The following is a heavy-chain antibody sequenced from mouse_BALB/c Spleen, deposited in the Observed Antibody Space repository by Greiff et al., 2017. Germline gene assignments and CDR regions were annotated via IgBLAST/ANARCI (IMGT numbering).Heavy chain of an antibody. CDR1: GFAFSSYD. V-gene: IGHV5-12-1*01. J-gene: IGHJ4*01. CDR3: ARRIHYYGGAMDY. D-gene: IGHD1-2*01. CDR2: ISSGGGST. Sequence: EVQRVESGGGLVKPGGSLKLSCAASGFAFSSYDMSWVRQTPEKRLEWVAYISSGGGSTYYPDTVKGRFTISRDNAKNTLYLQMSSLKSEDTAMYYCARRIHYYGGAMDYWGQGTSVTVSS.